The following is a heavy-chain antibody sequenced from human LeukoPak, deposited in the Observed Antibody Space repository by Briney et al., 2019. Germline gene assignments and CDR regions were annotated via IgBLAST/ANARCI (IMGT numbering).Heavy chain of an antibody. CDR2: ISSSSSYI. Sequence: GGSLRLSCAASGLTFSSYSMNWVRQAPGKGLEWVSSISSSSSYIYYADSVKGRFTISRDNAKNSLYLQMNSLRAEDTAVYYCARGPGFGELTYFDYWGQGTLVTVSS. D-gene: IGHD3-10*01. CDR3: ARGPGFGELTYFDY. V-gene: IGHV3-21*01. CDR1: GLTFSSYS. J-gene: IGHJ4*02.